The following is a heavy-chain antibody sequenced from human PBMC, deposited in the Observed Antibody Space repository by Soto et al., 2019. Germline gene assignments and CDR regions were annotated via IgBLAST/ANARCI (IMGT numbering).Heavy chain of an antibody. Sequence: QPGGSLRLSCAACVFVFSSYAMSWVRQAPGKGLEWVSAISGSGTTAYYADSVKGRFIFSRDNPKNTMYLQMNSLRAEDTAVYFCAKTTDGWFSAFEIWGQGTVVTVSS. D-gene: IGHD6-19*01. CDR2: ISGSGTTA. J-gene: IGHJ3*02. V-gene: IGHV3-23*01. CDR1: VFVFSSYA. CDR3: AKTTDGWFSAFEI.